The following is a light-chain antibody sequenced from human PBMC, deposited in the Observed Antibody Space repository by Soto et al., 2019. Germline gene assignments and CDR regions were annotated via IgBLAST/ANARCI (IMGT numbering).Light chain of an antibody. Sequence: EVVLTQSPATLSLSPGERATLSCRASQSVSSHLAWYQQKPGQAPRLLIYDASNRATGIPARFSGSGSGTDFTLTISSLETEDFAVYYCQQRSNWPLTFGGGTKVEIK. CDR3: QQRSNWPLT. CDR2: DAS. J-gene: IGKJ4*01. CDR1: QSVSSH. V-gene: IGKV3-11*01.